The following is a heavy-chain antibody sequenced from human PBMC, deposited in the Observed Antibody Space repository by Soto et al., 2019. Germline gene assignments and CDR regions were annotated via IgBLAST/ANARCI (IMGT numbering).Heavy chain of an antibody. CDR2: ISAIGDST. Sequence: EVQVLESGGGLIQSGGSLRLSCVFSEFAFSTFGMSWVRQAPGKGLESVSSISAIGDSTFHADSVKGRFSISRDNSRNSLYLQMNNLRAEDTAVYYCATVGPYSPRWDFWGKGTVVPVSS. CDR1: EFAFSTFG. J-gene: IGHJ3*01. V-gene: IGHV3-23*01. D-gene: IGHD2-15*01. CDR3: ATVGPYSPRWDF.